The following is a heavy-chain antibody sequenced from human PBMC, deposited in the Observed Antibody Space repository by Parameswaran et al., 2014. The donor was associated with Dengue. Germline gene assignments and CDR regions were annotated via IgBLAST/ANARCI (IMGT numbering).Heavy chain of an antibody. J-gene: IGHJ4*02. Sequence: WIRQPQEGLEWVSSISSSSSYIYYADSVKGRFTISRDNAKNSLYLQMNSLRAEDTAVYYCARDFSRIAAAGFDYWGQGTLVTVSS. V-gene: IGHV3-21*01. D-gene: IGHD6-13*01. CDR3: ARDFSRIAAAGFDY. CDR2: ISSSSSYI.